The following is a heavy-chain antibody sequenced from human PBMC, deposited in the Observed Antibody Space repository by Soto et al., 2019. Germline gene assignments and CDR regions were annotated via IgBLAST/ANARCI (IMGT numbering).Heavy chain of an antibody. CDR1: GFTFSSYG. CDR2: IWYDGSNK. CDR3: ARDGHYYGSGKFGMDV. V-gene: IGHV3-33*01. J-gene: IGHJ6*02. D-gene: IGHD3-10*01. Sequence: PGGSLRLSCAASGFTFSSYGMHWVRQAPGKWLEWVAVIWYDGSNKYYADSVKGRFTISRDNSKNTLYLQMNSLRAEDTAVYYCARDGHYYGSGKFGMDVWGQGXTVTVYS.